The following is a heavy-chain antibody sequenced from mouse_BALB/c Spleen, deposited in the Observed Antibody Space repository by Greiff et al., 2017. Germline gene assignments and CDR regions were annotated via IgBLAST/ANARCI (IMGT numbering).Heavy chain of an antibody. CDR1: GFNIKDTY. D-gene: IGHD2-4*01. CDR3: ARMITTGYFDY. V-gene: IGHV14-3*02. CDR2: IDPANGNT. J-gene: IGHJ2*01. Sequence: VQLQQSGAELVKPGASVKLSCTASGFNIKDTYMHWVKQRPEQGLEWIGRIDPANGNTKYDPRFQGKAIITADTSSNTAYLQLSSLTSEDTAVYYCARMITTGYFDYWGQGTTLTVSS.